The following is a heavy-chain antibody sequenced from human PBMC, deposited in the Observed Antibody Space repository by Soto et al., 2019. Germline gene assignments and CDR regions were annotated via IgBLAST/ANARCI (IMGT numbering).Heavy chain of an antibody. CDR1: GYTFNSYG. V-gene: IGHV1-18*01. D-gene: IGHD3-22*01. CDR3: ARDSSPSYDSRGTSAEY. CDR2: ISPHTGNT. J-gene: IGHJ4*02. Sequence: QVEMVQSGAEVKKPGASLKVSCKTSGYTFNSYGISWVRQAPGHGLEWMGWISPHTGNTNHAQKYQDRLTMTTDTSTTTAYMELRSLRSDDTAVYYCARDSSPSYDSRGTSAEYWGQGTLVTVSS.